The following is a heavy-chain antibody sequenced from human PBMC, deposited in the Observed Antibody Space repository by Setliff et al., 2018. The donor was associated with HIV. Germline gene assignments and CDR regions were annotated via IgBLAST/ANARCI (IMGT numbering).Heavy chain of an antibody. V-gene: IGHV3-21*01. CDR1: GFAFSGYS. CDR3: ARKLRPGHGVDV. J-gene: IGHJ6*02. Sequence: GGSLRLSCAASGFAFSGYSMTWVRQAPGKGLEWVASISPAGSFMYYRDSLKGRFTISRDDAKTSLNLQMNSLKVEDTAIYFCARKLRPGHGVDVWGQGTTVTV. CDR2: ISPAGSFM. D-gene: IGHD3-10*01.